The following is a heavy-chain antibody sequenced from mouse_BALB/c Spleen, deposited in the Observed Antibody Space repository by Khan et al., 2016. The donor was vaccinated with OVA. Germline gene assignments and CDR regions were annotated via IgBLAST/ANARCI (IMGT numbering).Heavy chain of an antibody. Sequence: VQLQQSGPELVKPGASVKISCKASGYTFTDYNMDWVRQSQGESLEWIGDICPNTGDTGYNQKFKTKATLTVDSSSNTAYMEFRSLTSDDSAVYFCARAGYGSFGFWGQGTLVTVSA. CDR1: GYTFTDYN. D-gene: IGHD1-2*01. V-gene: IGHV1S29*02. J-gene: IGHJ3*01. CDR3: ARAGYGSFGF. CDR2: ICPNTGDT.